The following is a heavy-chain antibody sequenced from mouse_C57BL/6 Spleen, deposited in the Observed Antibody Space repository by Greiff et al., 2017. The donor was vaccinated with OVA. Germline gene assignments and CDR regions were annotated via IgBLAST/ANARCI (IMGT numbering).Heavy chain of an antibody. V-gene: IGHV1-69*01. CDR3: ASQTDFLAY. CDR2: IDPSDSYT. D-gene: IGHD3-2*01. Sequence: VQLQQSGAELVMPGASVKLSCKASGYTFTSYWMHWVKQRPGQGLEWIGEIDPSDSYTNYNQKFKGKSTLTVDKSSSTAYMQLSSLTSEDSAVYYCASQTDFLAYWGQGTLVTVSA. J-gene: IGHJ3*01. CDR1: GYTFTSYW.